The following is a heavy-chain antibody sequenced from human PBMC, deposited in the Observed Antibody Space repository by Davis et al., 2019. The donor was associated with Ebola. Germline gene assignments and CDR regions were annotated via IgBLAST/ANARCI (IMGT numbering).Heavy chain of an antibody. J-gene: IGHJ4*02. Sequence: ASVKVSCKASGYTFARYGITWVRQAPGQGLEWVGWTNPYNGDTNYVQKLQGRVTMTTDTSTSTVYMELSSPRYDDTADYYCARGHNYAHEYWGQGTLVTVSS. CDR3: ARGHNYAHEY. V-gene: IGHV1-18*04. D-gene: IGHD4-11*01. CDR2: TNPYNGDT. CDR1: GYTFARYG.